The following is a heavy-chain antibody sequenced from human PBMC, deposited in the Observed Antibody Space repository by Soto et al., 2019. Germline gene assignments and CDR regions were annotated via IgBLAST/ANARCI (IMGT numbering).Heavy chain of an antibody. CDR3: AKTWVRFWMIVDQRSGYFDY. J-gene: IGHJ4*02. V-gene: IGHV3-23*01. Sequence: PGGSLRLSCAASGFTFSSYAMSWARQAPGKGLEWVSAISGSGGSTYYADSVKGRFTISRDNSKNTLYLQMNSLRAEDTAVYYCAKTWVRFWMIVDQRSGYFDYWGQGTLVPVSS. D-gene: IGHD3-22*01. CDR2: ISGSGGST. CDR1: GFTFSSYA.